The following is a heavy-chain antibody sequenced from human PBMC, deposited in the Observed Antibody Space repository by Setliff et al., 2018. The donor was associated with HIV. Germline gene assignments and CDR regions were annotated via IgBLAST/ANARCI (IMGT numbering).Heavy chain of an antibody. CDR3: ARRGRDGVFTMFATGFDP. CDR1: GGSISSSTYY. D-gene: IGHD2-8*01. J-gene: IGHJ5*02. V-gene: IGHV4-39*01. Sequence: PSETLSLTCSVSGGSISSSTYYWGWIRQPPGKGLEWIGDIFYTGSTYYNPSLKSRVAISVDTSENQFSLKLNSVTAADTAVYYCARRGRDGVFTMFATGFDPWGQGALVTVSS. CDR2: IFYTGST.